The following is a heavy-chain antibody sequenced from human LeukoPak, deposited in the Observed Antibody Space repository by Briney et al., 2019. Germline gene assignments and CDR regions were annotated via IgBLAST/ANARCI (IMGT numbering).Heavy chain of an antibody. D-gene: IGHD3-16*02. CDR2: ILYNGDST. J-gene: IGHJ3*02. Sequence: QSGGSLRLSCAASGFTCSTYVMSWVRQAPGKGLEWLSLILYNGDSTYYADSVKGRFTISRDNSKNTLYLQMNSLRAEDTAVYYCARLSSFAFDIWGQGTMVTVSS. CDR3: ARLSSFAFDI. CDR1: GFTCSTYV. V-gene: IGHV3-23*01.